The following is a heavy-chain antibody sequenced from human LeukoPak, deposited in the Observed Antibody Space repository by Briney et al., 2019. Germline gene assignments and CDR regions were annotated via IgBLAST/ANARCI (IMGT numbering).Heavy chain of an antibody. CDR2: IYYSGSA. V-gene: IGHV4-61*01. D-gene: IGHD6-19*01. J-gene: IGHJ2*01. Sequence: SETLSLTCTVSGGSVSSGSYYWSWIRQPPGKGLEWIGYIYYSGSANYSPSLKSRVTISVHTSKNQFSLKLSSVTAADTAVYYCAREAFPSSGWTPGAWYLDLWGRGALVTVSS. CDR3: AREAFPSSGWTPGAWYLDL. CDR1: GGSVSSGSYY.